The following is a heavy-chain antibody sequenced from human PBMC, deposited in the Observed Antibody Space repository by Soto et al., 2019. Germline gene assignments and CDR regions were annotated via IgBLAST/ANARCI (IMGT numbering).Heavy chain of an antibody. D-gene: IGHD2-15*01. J-gene: IGHJ4*02. Sequence: QVQLVQSGGGVVQPGRSLRLSCAASGFTFSSYAMHWVRQAPGTGLEWVAIILYDGRNTYYADSVKGRFTISRDNSKYTVYPQMNNLRGEDTAVYYCERDVGSQFDYWGQGTPVTVSS. CDR3: ERDVGSQFDY. V-gene: IGHV3-30*04. CDR2: ILYDGRNT. CDR1: GFTFSSYA.